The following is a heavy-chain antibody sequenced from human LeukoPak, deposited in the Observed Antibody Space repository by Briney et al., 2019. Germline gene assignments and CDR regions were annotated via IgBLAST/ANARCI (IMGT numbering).Heavy chain of an antibody. J-gene: IGHJ6*03. CDR3: ARGDIVVVPAAIGGADYYYYYMDV. Sequence: SVKVSCKASGGTFSSYAISWVRQAPGQGLEWMGRIIPIFGTANYAQRFQGRVTITTDESTSTAYMELSSLRSEDTAVYYCARGDIVVVPAAIGGADYYYYYMDVWGKGTTVTVSS. CDR2: IIPIFGTA. D-gene: IGHD2-2*02. CDR1: GGTFSSYA. V-gene: IGHV1-69*05.